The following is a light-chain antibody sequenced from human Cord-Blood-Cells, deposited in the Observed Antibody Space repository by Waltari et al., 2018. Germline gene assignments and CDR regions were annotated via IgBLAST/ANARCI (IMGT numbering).Light chain of an antibody. J-gene: IGKJ2*01. CDR2: LGS. CDR1: QSLLHSNGYNY. CDR3: MQALQTRYT. V-gene: IGKV2-28*01. Sequence: DIVMTQSPRSLPVTPGEPASISCSSSQSLLHSNGYNYLDWYLQKPGQSPQLLIYLGSNRASGVPDRFSGSGSGTDFTLKISRVEAEDVGVYYCMQALQTRYTFGQGTKLEIK.